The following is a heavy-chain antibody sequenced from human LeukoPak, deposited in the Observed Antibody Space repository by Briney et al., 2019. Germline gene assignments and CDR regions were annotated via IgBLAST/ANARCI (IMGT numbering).Heavy chain of an antibody. D-gene: IGHD2-2*02. V-gene: IGHV4-59*01. CDR2: VYYSGNT. J-gene: IGHJ4*02. CDR3: ARVYTSWSVDY. Sequence: SETLSLPCSVSGVSLSNYYWTWIRQPPGKGLEWVGYVYYSGNTNYNPSLKSRVTISVDTSKKQLSLRLTSVTAADTAVYYCARVYTSWSVDYWGQGTLVTVSS. CDR1: GVSLSNYY.